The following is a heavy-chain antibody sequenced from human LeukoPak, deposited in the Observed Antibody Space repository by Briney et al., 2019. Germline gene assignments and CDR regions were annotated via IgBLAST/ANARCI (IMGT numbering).Heavy chain of an antibody. CDR2: ISPYNGNT. D-gene: IGHD6-13*01. CDR1: GYTFITYG. J-gene: IGHJ4*02. Sequence: AAVKVTFTASGYTFITYGISWVRQAPGQGLEWMGWISPYNGNTNYAQKLQGRVTVTTDTSTSTAYMELRSLRSDDTAVYYCARDLHLYSSSWYYFDYWGQGTLVTVSS. CDR3: ARDLHLYSSSWYYFDY. V-gene: IGHV1-18*01.